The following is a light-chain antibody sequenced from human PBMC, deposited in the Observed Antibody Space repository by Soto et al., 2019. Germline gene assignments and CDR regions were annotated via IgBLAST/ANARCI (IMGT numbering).Light chain of an antibody. Sequence: QSALTQPASVSGSPGQSITISCTGTSSDVGGYNYVSWYQLHPGKAPKLIIYEVSHRPSGASNHFSGYKSGNTASLTISGLQAEDEADYYCSSYTSTSTPGVFGTGTKVTVL. J-gene: IGLJ1*01. CDR3: SSYTSTSTPGV. CDR2: EVS. CDR1: SSDVGGYNY. V-gene: IGLV2-14*01.